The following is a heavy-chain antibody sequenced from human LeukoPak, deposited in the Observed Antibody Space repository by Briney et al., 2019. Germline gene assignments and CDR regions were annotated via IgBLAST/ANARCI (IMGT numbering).Heavy chain of an antibody. V-gene: IGHV1-69*04. Sequence: ASVKVSCKASGGTFSSYAISWVRQAPGQGLEWMGRIIPILGIANYAQKFQGRVTITADKSTSTAYMELSSLRSEDTAVYYCAMDPDMNIAVAVDYWGQGTLVTVSS. CDR2: IIPILGIA. CDR3: AMDPDMNIAVAVDY. CDR1: GGTFSSYA. J-gene: IGHJ4*02. D-gene: IGHD6-19*01.